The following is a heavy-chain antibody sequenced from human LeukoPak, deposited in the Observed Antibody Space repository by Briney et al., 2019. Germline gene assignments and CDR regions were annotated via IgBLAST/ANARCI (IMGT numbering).Heavy chain of an antibody. D-gene: IGHD3-10*01. J-gene: IGHJ5*02. CDR3: ARLALSGGTMVRGVRKKNWFDP. CDR2: INHSGST. CDR1: GGSFSGYY. Sequence: SSETLSLTCAVYGGSFSGYYWSWIRQPPGKGLEWIGEINHSGSTNYNPSLKSRVTISVDTSKNQFSLKLSSVTAADTAVYYCARLALSGGTMVRGVRKKNWFDPWGQGTLVTVSS. V-gene: IGHV4-34*01.